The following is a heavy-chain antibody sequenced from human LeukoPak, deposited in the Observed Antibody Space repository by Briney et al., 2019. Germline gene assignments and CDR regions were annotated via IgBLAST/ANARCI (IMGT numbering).Heavy chain of an antibody. CDR3: TLGGAAGGGDY. V-gene: IGHV3-30*02. D-gene: IGHD6-13*01. Sequence: GGSLRLSCAASGFTFSSYGMHWVRQAPGKGLEWVAFIHYDGSKKYYADSVKGRFTISRGNSKNTLYLQMNTLRSEDTAVYYATLGGAAGGGDYWGQGTLVTVSS. J-gene: IGHJ4*02. CDR1: GFTFSSYG. CDR2: IHYDGSKK.